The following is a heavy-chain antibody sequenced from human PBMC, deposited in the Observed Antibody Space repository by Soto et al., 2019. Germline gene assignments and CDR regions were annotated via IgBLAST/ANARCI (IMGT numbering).Heavy chain of an antibody. J-gene: IGHJ4*02. D-gene: IGHD2-2*01. CDR1: GGSISSSSYY. Sequence: SETLSLTCTVSGGSISSSSYYWGWIRQPPGKGLEWIGSIYYSGSTYYNPSLKSRVTISVDTSKNQFSLKLSSVTAADTAVYYCASPDCSSTSCYFGYWGQGTLVTVSS. CDR3: ASPDCSSTSCYFGY. V-gene: IGHV4-39*01. CDR2: IYYSGST.